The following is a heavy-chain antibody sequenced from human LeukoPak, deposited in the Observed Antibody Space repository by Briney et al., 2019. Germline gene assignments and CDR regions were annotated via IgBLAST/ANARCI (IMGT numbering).Heavy chain of an antibody. D-gene: IGHD1-1*01. CDR1: GGTFSSYA. CDR3: ARGATTLDAFDI. CDR2: IIPNFGTA. J-gene: IGHJ3*02. Sequence: SVKVSCKASGGTFSSYAISWVRQAPGQGLEWMGGIIPNFGTANYAQKFQGRVTITTDESTSTAYMELSSLRSEDTAVYYCARGATTLDAFDIWGQGTMVTVSS. V-gene: IGHV1-69*05.